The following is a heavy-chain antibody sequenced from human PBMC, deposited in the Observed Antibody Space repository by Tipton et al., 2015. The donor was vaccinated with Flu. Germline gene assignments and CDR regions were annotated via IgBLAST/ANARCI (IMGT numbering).Heavy chain of an antibody. CDR1: GGSISSGSYY. CDR2: IYTSGST. Sequence: TLPLTCTVSGGSISSGSYYWSWIRQPAGKGLEWIGRIYTSGSTNYNPSLKSRVTISVDTSKNQFSLKLSSVTAADTAVYYCASEGHSSGWYDWGQGTLVTVPS. D-gene: IGHD6-19*01. J-gene: IGHJ4*02. V-gene: IGHV4-61*02. CDR3: ASEGHSSGWYD.